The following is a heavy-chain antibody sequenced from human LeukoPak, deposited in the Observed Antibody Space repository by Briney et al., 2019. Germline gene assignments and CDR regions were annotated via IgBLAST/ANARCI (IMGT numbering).Heavy chain of an antibody. J-gene: IGHJ4*02. CDR3: ARDWDY. CDR2: IKQDGSEK. V-gene: IGHV3-7*05. Sequence: GGSLRLSCAASGFSFSSYAMHWVRQAPGKGLEWVANIKQDGSEKYYVDSVKGRFTISRDNAKNSLYLQMNSLRAEDTAVYYCARDWDYWGQGTLVTVSS. CDR1: GFSFSSYA.